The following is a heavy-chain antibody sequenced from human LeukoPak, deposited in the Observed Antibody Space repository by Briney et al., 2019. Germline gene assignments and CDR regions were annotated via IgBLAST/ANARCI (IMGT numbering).Heavy chain of an antibody. CDR3: ARAPYYYGSGSYPRTPHNWFDP. V-gene: IGHV4-34*01. D-gene: IGHD3-10*01. CDR2: INHSGST. Sequence: PSETLSLTCAVYGGSFSGYYWSWLRQPPGKGLEWIGEINHSGSTNYNPSLKSRVTISVDTSKNQFSLKLSSVTAADTAVYYCARAPYYYGSGSYPRTPHNWFDPWGQGTLVTVSS. J-gene: IGHJ5*02. CDR1: GGSFSGYY.